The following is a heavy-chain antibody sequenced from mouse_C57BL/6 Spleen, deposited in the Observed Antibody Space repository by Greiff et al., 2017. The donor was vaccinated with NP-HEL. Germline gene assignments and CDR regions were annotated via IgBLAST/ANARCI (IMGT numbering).Heavy chain of an antibody. Sequence: EVKLQESGEGLVKPGGSLKLSCAASGFTFSSYAMSWVRQTPEKRLEWVAYISSGGDYIYYADTVKGRFTISRDNARNTLYLQMSSLKSEDTAMYYCTRDFPLLMDYGSSLWYFDVWGTGTTVTVSS. V-gene: IGHV5-9-1*02. CDR1: GFTFSSYA. CDR3: TRDFPLLMDYGSSLWYFDV. J-gene: IGHJ1*03. D-gene: IGHD1-1*01. CDR2: ISSGGDYI.